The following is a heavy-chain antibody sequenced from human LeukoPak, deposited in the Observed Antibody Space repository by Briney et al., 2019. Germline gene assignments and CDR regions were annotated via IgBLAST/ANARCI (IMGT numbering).Heavy chain of an antibody. J-gene: IGHJ4*02. CDR1: GYTFTSYY. D-gene: IGHD6-19*01. Sequence: VASVRVSCTASGYTFTSYYIHWVRQPPGQGRAWVGWTHPNSGATKYAQNFQDRVTLTRDTSISTASMELSSLRSDDTAIYYCARGSATGGWYLNLGYWGQGTLITVPS. V-gene: IGHV1-2*02. CDR2: THPNSGAT. CDR3: ARGSATGGWYLNLGY.